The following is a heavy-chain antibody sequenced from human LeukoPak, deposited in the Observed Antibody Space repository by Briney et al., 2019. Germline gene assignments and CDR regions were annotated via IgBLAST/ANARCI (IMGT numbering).Heavy chain of an antibody. CDR1: GGSITRYY. D-gene: IGHD2-8*01. CDR2: IYYIGST. Sequence: SETLSLTCTVAGGSITRYYWSWIRQPPGKGLEWIGSIYYIGSTNCNPSLKSRVTISVDTSKNQFSLKLSSVTAADTALYYCARQFCSNGVCFLDYWGQGTLVTVSS. V-gene: IGHV4-59*08. CDR3: ARQFCSNGVCFLDY. J-gene: IGHJ4*02.